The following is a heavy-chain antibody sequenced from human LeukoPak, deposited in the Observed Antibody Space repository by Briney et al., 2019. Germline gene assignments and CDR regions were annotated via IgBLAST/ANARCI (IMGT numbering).Heavy chain of an antibody. CDR1: GGSISSSNYY. J-gene: IGHJ4*02. D-gene: IGHD3-22*01. V-gene: IGHV4-39*07. Sequence: SETLSLTCTVSGGSISSSNYYWGWIRQPPGKGLEWIGSIYYSGSTYYSPSLKSRVTISVDTSKNQFSLKLSSVTAADTAVYYCARGLNYYDSSGYLGYWGQGTLVTVSS. CDR2: IYYSGST. CDR3: ARGLNYYDSSGYLGY.